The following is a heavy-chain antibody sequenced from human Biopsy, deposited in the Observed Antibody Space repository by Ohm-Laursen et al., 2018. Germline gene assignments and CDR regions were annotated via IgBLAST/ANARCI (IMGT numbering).Heavy chain of an antibody. J-gene: IGHJ4*02. Sequence: SLRLSCAASGFRFSGYHMNWVRQAPGKGLEWVSYISSSGSTIYYADSVRGRFTISRDNAKNSLYLQMNSLRAEDTAVYYCARDYPSYSSGWYREPPIQCWGQGTLVTVSS. D-gene: IGHD6-19*01. CDR3: ARDYPSYSSGWYREPPIQC. V-gene: IGHV3-48*03. CDR2: ISSSGSTI. CDR1: GFRFSGYH.